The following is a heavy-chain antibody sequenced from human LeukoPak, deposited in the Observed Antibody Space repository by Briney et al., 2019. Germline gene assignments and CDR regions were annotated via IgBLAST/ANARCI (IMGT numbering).Heavy chain of an antibody. J-gene: IGHJ4*02. CDR1: GFTFGTSW. Sequence: PGGSLRLSCAASGFTFGTSWMNWVRQSPGKGLEWVSAISGSGGSTYYADSVKGRFTISRDNSKNTLYLQMNSLRAEDTAVYYCAKGTPRYSSSWIFDYWGQGTLVTVSS. V-gene: IGHV3-23*01. CDR2: ISGSGGST. D-gene: IGHD6-13*01. CDR3: AKGTPRYSSSWIFDY.